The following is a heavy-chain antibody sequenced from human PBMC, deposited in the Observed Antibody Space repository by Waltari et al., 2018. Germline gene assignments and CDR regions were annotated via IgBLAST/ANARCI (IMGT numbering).Heavy chain of an antibody. J-gene: IGHJ4*02. D-gene: IGHD3-10*01. V-gene: IGHV1-69*12. CDR1: GCTFSSHA. CDR3: ARGFEVQGVIPLDY. Sequence: QVQLVQSGAEVKKPRSSVKVSCKASGCTFSSHAISWVRKAPGPGLEWMGGIIPIVGTANYAQKFQGRVTITADESTSTAYMELSSLRSEDTAVYCCARGFEVQGVIPLDYWGQGTLVTVSS. CDR2: IIPIVGTA.